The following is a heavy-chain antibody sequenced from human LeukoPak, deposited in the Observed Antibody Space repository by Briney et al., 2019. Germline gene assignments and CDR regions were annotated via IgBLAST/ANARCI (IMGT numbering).Heavy chain of an antibody. D-gene: IGHD3-10*01. Sequence: GGSLRLSCAASGFTFDDYAMHWVRQAPGKGLEWVSSISSSSSYIYYADSVKGRFTISRDNAKNSLYLQMNSLRAEDTAVYYCARGFGDYGSGSYYKDWGQGTLVTVSS. J-gene: IGHJ4*02. CDR2: ISSSSSYI. CDR3: ARGFGDYGSGSYYKD. V-gene: IGHV3-21*01. CDR1: GFTFDDYA.